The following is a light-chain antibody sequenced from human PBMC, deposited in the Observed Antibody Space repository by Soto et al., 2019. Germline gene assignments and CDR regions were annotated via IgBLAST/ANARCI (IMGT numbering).Light chain of an antibody. CDR3: QQYNSYSRT. CDR1: QSISSW. V-gene: IGKV1-5*01. Sequence: DIQMTQYPSTLSASEEDRVTITCRASQSISSWLAWYQQKPGKAPKLLIYDASSLESGVPSRFSGSGSGTEFTLTISSLQPDDFATYYCQQYNSYSRTFGQGTKVDIK. CDR2: DAS. J-gene: IGKJ1*01.